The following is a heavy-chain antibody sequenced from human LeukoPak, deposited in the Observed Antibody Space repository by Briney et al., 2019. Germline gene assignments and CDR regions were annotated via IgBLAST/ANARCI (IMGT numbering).Heavy chain of an antibody. CDR2: IIPIFGTA. Sequence: ASVKVSFKASGGTFSSYAISWVRQAPGQGLEWMGGIIPIFGTANYAQKFQGRVTITADESTSTAYMELSSLRSEDTAVYYCARWGRVATITLPYYYYYGMDVWGQGTTVTVSS. J-gene: IGHJ6*02. CDR3: ARWGRVATITLPYYYYYGMDV. D-gene: IGHD5-12*01. CDR1: GGTFSSYA. V-gene: IGHV1-69*13.